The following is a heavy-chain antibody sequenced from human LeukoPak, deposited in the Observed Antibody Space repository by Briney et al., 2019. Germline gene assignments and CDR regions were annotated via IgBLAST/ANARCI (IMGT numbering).Heavy chain of an antibody. CDR2: ISWKSGDI. CDR1: GFIFDDYA. V-gene: IGHV3-9*01. Sequence: GRSLRLSCTASGFIFDDYAMHWVRQAPGKGLEWVSNISWKSGDIAYADFVKGRFTISRDNAKNSLYLQMNSLRPEDTALYYCAKEPRYCRDGSCYPNAFDIWGKGTMVTVFS. J-gene: IGHJ3*02. D-gene: IGHD2-15*01. CDR3: AKEPRYCRDGSCYPNAFDI.